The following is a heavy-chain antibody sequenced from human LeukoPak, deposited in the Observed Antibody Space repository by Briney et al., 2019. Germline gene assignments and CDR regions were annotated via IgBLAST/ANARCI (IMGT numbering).Heavy chain of an antibody. CDR3: AKDQNYYYYYMDV. V-gene: IGHV3-23*01. J-gene: IGHJ6*03. CDR1: GFTFSSYA. CDR2: ISGGGAST. Sequence: PGGSLRLACAGSGFTFSSYAMSWVRQAPGKGLEWVSAISGGGASTYYANSVKGRFTISRDNSKNTLYLQMNSLRAEDTAVYYCAKDQNYYYYYMDVWGKGTTVTVSS.